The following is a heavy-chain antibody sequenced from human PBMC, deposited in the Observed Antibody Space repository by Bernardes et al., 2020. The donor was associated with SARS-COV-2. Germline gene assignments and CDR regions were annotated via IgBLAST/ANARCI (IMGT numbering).Heavy chain of an antibody. J-gene: IGHJ2*01. V-gene: IGHV3-21*01. CDR3: ARESEGVYFDL. Sequence: GGSLRLSCAASGFTFSSYSMNWVRQAPGKGLEWVSSISSSSSYIYYADSVKGRFTISRDNAKNSLYLQMNSLRAEDTAVYYCARESEGVYFDLWGRGTLVTVSS. CDR2: ISSSSSYI. CDR1: GFTFSSYS.